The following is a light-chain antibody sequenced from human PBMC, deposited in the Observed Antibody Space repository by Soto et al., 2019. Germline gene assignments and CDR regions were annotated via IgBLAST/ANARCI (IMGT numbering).Light chain of an antibody. CDR2: GAS. V-gene: IGKV3-15*01. J-gene: IGKJ5*01. CDR3: QQYNNWPPIT. Sequence: TVLTQSPVTLSFSPCEGATLSWSSIQSLGNNYLAWYQQRPGQAPRLLIYGASTRATGIPARFSGSGSGTEFTLTISSLQSEDFAVYYCQQYNNWPPITFGQGTRLEIK. CDR1: QSLGNN.